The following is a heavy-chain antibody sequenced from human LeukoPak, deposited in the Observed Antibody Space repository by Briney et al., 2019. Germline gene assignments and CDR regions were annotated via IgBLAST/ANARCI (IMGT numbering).Heavy chain of an antibody. CDR2: IIPILGIA. Sequence: ASVKVSCKASGGTFSSYTISWVRQAPGQGLEWMGRIIPILGIANYAQKFQGSVTITADKSTSTAYMELSSLRSEDTAVYYCAVGAYYHPDYWGQGTLVTVSS. V-gene: IGHV1-69*02. D-gene: IGHD1-26*01. CDR1: GGTFSSYT. J-gene: IGHJ4*02. CDR3: AVGAYYHPDY.